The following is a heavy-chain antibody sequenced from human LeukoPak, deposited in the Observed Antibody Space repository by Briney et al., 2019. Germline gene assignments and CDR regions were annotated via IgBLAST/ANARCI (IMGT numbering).Heavy chain of an antibody. CDR3: ARAISAMVADN. CDR1: GFTFSTYG. Sequence: GGSLRLSCAAFGFTFSTYGMHWVRQAPGKGLEWVAVIRYDGGNKNYGDSVKGRFTISRDNSKNTLYLQMNSLRAEDTAVYYCARAISAMVADNWGQGTLVTVSS. J-gene: IGHJ4*02. CDR2: IRYDGGNK. D-gene: IGHD5-18*01. V-gene: IGHV3-33*01.